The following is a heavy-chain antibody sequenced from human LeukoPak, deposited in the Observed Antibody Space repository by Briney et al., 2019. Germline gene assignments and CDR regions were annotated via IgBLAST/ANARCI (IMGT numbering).Heavy chain of an antibody. J-gene: IGHJ3*02. Sequence: ASVKVSCKASGYTFAGYYMHWVRQAPGQGLEWMGWINPNSGGTNYAQKFQGRVTMTRDTSISTAYMELSRLRSDDTAVYYCARGMVRGGNVDAFDIWGQGTMVTVSS. CDR3: ARGMVRGGNVDAFDI. CDR2: INPNSGGT. D-gene: IGHD3-10*01. V-gene: IGHV1-2*02. CDR1: GYTFAGYY.